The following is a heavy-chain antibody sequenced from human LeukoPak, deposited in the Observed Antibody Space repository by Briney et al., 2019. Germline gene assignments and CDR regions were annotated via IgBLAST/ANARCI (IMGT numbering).Heavy chain of an antibody. CDR3: ATDGRRYCSSTSCYVVY. CDR2: ISSSSSYI. Sequence: GGSLRLSCAASGFTFSSYSMNWVRQAPGKGREWVSSISSSSSYIYYADSVKGRFTISRDNAKNSLYLQMNSLRAEDTAVYYCATDGRRYCSSTSCYVVYWGQGTLVTVSS. J-gene: IGHJ4*02. D-gene: IGHD2-2*01. V-gene: IGHV3-21*01. CDR1: GFTFSSYS.